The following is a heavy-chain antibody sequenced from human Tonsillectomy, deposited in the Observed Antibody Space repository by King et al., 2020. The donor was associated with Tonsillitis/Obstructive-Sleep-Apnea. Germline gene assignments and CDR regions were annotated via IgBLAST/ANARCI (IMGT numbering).Heavy chain of an antibody. CDR3: AREIRRAEAVAGLTEYFHH. Sequence: QLVQSGAEVKKPGSSVKVSCKASGGTFSNYAITWVRQAPGQGLEWMGRIIPIVGIANYAQKFQGRVTITADESTTTDYMELSSLRSEDTAVYYCAREIRRAEAVAGLTEYFHHWGQGTLVTVSS. V-gene: IGHV1-69*09. D-gene: IGHD6-19*01. CDR2: IIPIVGIA. CDR1: GGTFSNYA. J-gene: IGHJ1*01.